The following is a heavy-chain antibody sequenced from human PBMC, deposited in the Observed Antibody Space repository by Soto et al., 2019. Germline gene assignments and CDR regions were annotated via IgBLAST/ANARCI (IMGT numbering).Heavy chain of an antibody. CDR2: IYYSGST. CDR3: ARGIHREDYHGAPDY. CDR1: GGSVGSRSYY. V-gene: IGHV4-61*01. Sequence: QVQLQESGPGLVKPSETLSLTCTVSGGSVGSRSYYWIWIRQPPGKGLEWIGYIYYSGSTNYNPSLKSRVTISLDTSKNQFSRKLSSVTAADTAMYYCARGIHREDYHGAPDYWGQGTLVTVSS. J-gene: IGHJ4*02. D-gene: IGHD4-17*01.